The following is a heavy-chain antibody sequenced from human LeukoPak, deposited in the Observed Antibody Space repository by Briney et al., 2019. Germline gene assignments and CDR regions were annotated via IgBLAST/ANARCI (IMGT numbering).Heavy chain of an antibody. CDR3: ARVGGRGIDY. CDR1: GFSFTIYS. CDR2: TGSMGSTI. J-gene: IGHJ4*02. V-gene: IGHV3-48*01. Sequence: GGSLRLSCSASGFSFTIYSMSWVRQSPGKGLEWIAYTGSMGSTIHYADSVKGRFTISRDNAKKSLYLQMDTLRGDDTAVYYCARVGGRGIDYWGQGSLVSVSS.